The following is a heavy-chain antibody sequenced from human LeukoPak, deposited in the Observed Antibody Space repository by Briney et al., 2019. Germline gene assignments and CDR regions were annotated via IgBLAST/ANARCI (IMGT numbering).Heavy chain of an antibody. J-gene: IGHJ4*02. Sequence: SGRSLRLSCAASGFTFSSYAMSWVRQAPGKGLEWVSAISGSGGSTYYADSVKGRFTIYRDNSKNTLYLQMNSLRAEDTAVYYCAKKWIFGVVIKGLIDYWGQGTLVTVSS. CDR3: AKKWIFGVVIKGLIDY. V-gene: IGHV3-23*01. CDR2: ISGSGGST. CDR1: GFTFSSYA. D-gene: IGHD3-3*01.